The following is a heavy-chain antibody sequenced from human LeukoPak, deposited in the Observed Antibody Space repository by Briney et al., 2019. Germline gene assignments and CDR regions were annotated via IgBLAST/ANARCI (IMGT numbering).Heavy chain of an antibody. CDR3: ARLNVDSGYDLPFDY. CDR1: GGSISSSSYY. V-gene: IGHV4-39*07. Sequence: PSETLSLTCTVSGGSISSSSYYWGWIRQPPGKGLEWIGSIYYSGSTYNNPSLKSRVTISVDTSKNQFSLKLSSVTAADTAVYYCARLNVDSGYDLPFDYWGQGTLVTVSS. D-gene: IGHD5-12*01. J-gene: IGHJ4*02. CDR2: IYYSGST.